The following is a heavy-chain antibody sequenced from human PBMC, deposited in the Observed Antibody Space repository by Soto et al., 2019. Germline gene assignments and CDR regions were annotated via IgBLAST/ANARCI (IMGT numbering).Heavy chain of an antibody. D-gene: IGHD6-13*01. V-gene: IGHV4-30-2*01. J-gene: IGHJ5*02. CDR2: IYNSGST. Sequence: PSETLSLTCAVSGSSLSSGGYSWRWIRQPPGKGLEWIGYIYNSGSTYYNPSLKSRVNISVDTSKNQFSLKLSSVTAADTAVYYCAREKAPLCSSSWYWFDPWGQGTLVTVSS. CDR1: GSSLSSGGYS. CDR3: AREKAPLCSSSWYWFDP.